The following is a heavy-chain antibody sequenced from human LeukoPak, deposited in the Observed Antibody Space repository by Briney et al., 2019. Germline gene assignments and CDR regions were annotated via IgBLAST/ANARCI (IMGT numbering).Heavy chain of an antibody. CDR3: AKGGKLFPDI. J-gene: IGHJ3*02. Sequence: PGGYLSRYCSASGFTFSSYAMMWHRPAPGQGLMWVSAISGSGRSTYYADSVKGRFTISRDNSKNTLYLQMNSLRAEDTAVYYCAKGGKLFPDIWGQGTMVTVSS. CDR1: GFTFSSYA. CDR2: ISGSGRST. D-gene: IGHD2-21*01. V-gene: IGHV3-23*01.